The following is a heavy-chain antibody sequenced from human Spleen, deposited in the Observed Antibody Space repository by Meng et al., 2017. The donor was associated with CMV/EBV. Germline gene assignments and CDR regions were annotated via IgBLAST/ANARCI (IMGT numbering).Heavy chain of an antibody. V-gene: IGHV3-21*01. Sequence: GESLKISCTGSASTFSSHNMDWVRQAPGKGLEWVSSISSGSTYIYYADSVKGRFTISRDNAKYSVYLQMNSLRAEDMAVYYCARESSDSWDQKIEYWGQGTLVTVSS. CDR1: ASTFSSHN. CDR3: ARESSDSWDQKIEY. J-gene: IGHJ4*02. CDR2: ISSGSTYI. D-gene: IGHD6-25*01.